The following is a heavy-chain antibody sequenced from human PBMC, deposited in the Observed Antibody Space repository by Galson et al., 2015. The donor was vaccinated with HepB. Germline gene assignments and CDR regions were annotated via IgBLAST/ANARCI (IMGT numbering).Heavy chain of an antibody. CDR2: IIPIFGTP. CDR3: ARPVAATFWDWFDP. V-gene: IGHV1-69*13. J-gene: IGHJ5*02. CDR1: GGTFSRYA. Sequence: SVKVSCKASGGTFSRYAITWVRQAPGQGLEWMGGIIPIFGTPNYAQKFQGRVTITADESTTTAYMELSSLRSEDTAVYYCARPVAATFWDWFDPWGQGTLVTVSS. D-gene: IGHD6-25*01.